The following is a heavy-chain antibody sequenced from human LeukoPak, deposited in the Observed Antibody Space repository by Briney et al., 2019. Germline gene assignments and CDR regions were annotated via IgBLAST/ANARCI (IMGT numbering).Heavy chain of an antibody. V-gene: IGHV4-34*01. J-gene: IGHJ3*02. CDR1: GGSFSGYY. CDR3: ARRVQYYSDSSGCDDAFDI. Sequence: SSETLSLTCAVYGGSFSGYYCSWIRQPPGKGLEWSGEIDHSVSTNYNPSLKSRLTISVYTSKNQFSLKLRSVTAADTAVYCCARRVQYYSDSSGCDDAFDIWGNGTMVTVSS. D-gene: IGHD3-22*01. CDR2: IDHSVST.